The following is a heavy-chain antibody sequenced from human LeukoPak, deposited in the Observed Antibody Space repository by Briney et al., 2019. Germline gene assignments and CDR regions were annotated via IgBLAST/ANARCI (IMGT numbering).Heavy chain of an antibody. CDR3: AKERYSTSAADFDY. CDR1: GFTFSSYG. V-gene: IGHV3-30*02. D-gene: IGHD1-26*01. CDR2: IRYVGSDN. J-gene: IGHJ4*02. Sequence: GRSLRLSCAASGFTFSSYGMHWVRQAPGKGLEWVAFIRYVGSDNYYADSVKGRFTISRDNSKNTLYLQMNSLRTEDTAVYYCAKERYSTSAADFDYWGQGTLDTVSS.